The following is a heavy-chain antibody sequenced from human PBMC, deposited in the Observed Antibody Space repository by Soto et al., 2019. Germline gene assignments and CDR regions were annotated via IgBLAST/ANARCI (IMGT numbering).Heavy chain of an antibody. D-gene: IGHD3-3*01. CDR1: GGSFSGYY. CDR2: INHSGST. V-gene: IGHV4-34*01. Sequence: SETLSLTCAVYGGSFSGYYWSWIRQPPGKGLEWIGEINHSGSTKYNPSLKSRVTISVDSSKNQFSLKLDSVTAADTAVYYCARLGGYYQAFDNWGQGTLVTVSS. CDR3: ARLGGYYQAFDN. J-gene: IGHJ4*02.